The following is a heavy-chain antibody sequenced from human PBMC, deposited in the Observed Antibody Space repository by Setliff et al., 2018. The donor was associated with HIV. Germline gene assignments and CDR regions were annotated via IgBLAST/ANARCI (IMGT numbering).Heavy chain of an antibody. CDR2: ITHRGST. D-gene: IGHD3-9*01. V-gene: IGHV4-34*01. J-gene: IGHJ4*02. CDR3: ARLRYYDILAGYAFDN. Sequence: SETLSLTCVVYGGSFSDFYWVWVRQPPSKGLEWIGEITHRGSTTYNPTLQSRVAISVDTSRRQFTLKLSSVTAADTAVYYCARLRYYDILAGYAFDNWGQGTLVTVSS. CDR1: GGSFSDFY.